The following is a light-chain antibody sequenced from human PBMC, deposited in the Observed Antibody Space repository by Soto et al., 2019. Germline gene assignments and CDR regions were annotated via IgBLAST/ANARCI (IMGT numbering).Light chain of an antibody. V-gene: IGLV2-14*01. Sequence: QSVLTQPASLSGSPGQSITISCTGTSSDIGAYDYVSWFQQHPGKAPKLMISEVNNRPSGVSNRFSGSNSDNTASLTISGLQAEDEADYYCSLDTTSRTPYYVFGNGTKVTV. J-gene: IGLJ1*01. CDR1: SSDIGAYDY. CDR3: SLDTTSRTPYYV. CDR2: EVN.